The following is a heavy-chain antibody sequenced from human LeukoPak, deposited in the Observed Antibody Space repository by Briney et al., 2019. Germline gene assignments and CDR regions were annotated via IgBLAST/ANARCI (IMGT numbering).Heavy chain of an antibody. V-gene: IGHV3-53*01. CDR1: GFTVSSNY. J-gene: IGHJ3*02. Sequence: PGGSLTLSCAASGFTVSSNYMSWVRQAAGKGLEWVSVIYSGGSTYYADSVKGRFTISRDNSKNTLYLQMNSLRAEDTAVYYCARDKGGCAFDIWGQGTMVTVSS. CDR2: IYSGGST. CDR3: ARDKGGCAFDI. D-gene: IGHD3-16*01.